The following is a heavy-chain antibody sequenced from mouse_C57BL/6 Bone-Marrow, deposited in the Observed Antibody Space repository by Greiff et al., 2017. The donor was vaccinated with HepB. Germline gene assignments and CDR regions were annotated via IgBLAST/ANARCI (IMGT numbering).Heavy chain of an antibody. CDR3: ARDAATVVAGAMDY. Sequence: DVMLVESGGGLVQSGRSLRLSCATSGFTFSDFYMEWVRQAPGKGLEWIAASRNKANDYTTEYSASVKGRFIVSIDTSQSILYLQMNALRAEDTAIYYCARDAATVVAGAMDYWGQGTSVTVSS. J-gene: IGHJ4*01. D-gene: IGHD1-1*01. CDR1: GFTFSDFY. V-gene: IGHV7-1*01. CDR2: SRNKANDYTT.